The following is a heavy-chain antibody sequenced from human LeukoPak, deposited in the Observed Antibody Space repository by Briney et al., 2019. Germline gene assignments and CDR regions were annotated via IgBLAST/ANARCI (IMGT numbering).Heavy chain of an antibody. Sequence: SVKVSCKXSGGTFSSYAISWVRQAPGQGLEWMGMIIPIFGTANYSQKFQGRVTITTDESTSTAYMELSSLRSEDTAVYYCARDLNPFNWGDDAFDIWGQGTMVTVSS. J-gene: IGHJ3*02. CDR3: ARDLNPFNWGDDAFDI. D-gene: IGHD7-27*01. V-gene: IGHV1-69*05. CDR2: IIPIFGTA. CDR1: GGTFSSYA.